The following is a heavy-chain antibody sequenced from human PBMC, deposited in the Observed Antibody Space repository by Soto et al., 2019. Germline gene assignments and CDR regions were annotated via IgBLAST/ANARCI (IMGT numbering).Heavy chain of an antibody. CDR3: ARGDYHDTSGPFSDAFDV. V-gene: IGHV3-23*01. CDR2: FRGDGTGA. D-gene: IGHD3-22*01. CDR1: GFTFSSYA. Sequence: GGSLRLSCAASGFTFSSYAMSWVRQAPGKGLEWVSAFRGDGTGAHYADSVKGRFTISRDNSKNTLYLHMNSLRAEDTAVYYCARGDYHDTSGPFSDAFDVWGQGTMVTVSS. J-gene: IGHJ3*01.